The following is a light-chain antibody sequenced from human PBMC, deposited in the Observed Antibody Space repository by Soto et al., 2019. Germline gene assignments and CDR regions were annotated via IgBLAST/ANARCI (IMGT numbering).Light chain of an antibody. Sequence: QSALTQPPSASGTPGQRVTISCSGSSSNIGSNTVNWYQQLPGTAPKLLIYSNTERPSGVPDRFSGSKSGTSASLAISGLQSEDEADYCCATWDDSLNAYVFGTGTKVTVL. V-gene: IGLV1-44*01. CDR1: SSNIGSNT. J-gene: IGLJ1*01. CDR3: ATWDDSLNAYV. CDR2: SNT.